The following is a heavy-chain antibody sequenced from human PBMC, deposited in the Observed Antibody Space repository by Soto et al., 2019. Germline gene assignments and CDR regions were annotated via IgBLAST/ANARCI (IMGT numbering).Heavy chain of an antibody. D-gene: IGHD7-27*01. CDR1: GFTFSSYA. J-gene: IGHJ3*01. V-gene: IGHV3-23*01. CDR2: ISGSGGST. CDR3: PKGELGGRSFDC. Sequence: EVQLLESGGGLVQPGGSLRLSCAASGFTFSSYAMSWVRQAPGKGLEWVSAISGSGGSTYYADSVKGRFTISRDNSKNTLYLQMNRLRAEDTAVYYCPKGELGGRSFDCWGQGTMVTVSS.